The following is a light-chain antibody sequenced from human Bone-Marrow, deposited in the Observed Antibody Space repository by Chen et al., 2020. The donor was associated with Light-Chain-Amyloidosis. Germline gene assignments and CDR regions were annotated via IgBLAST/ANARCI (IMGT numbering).Light chain of an antibody. CDR1: QSISSY. V-gene: IGKV1-39*01. Sequence: DIQMTQSQSSLSASVGDRVTITCRASQSISSYLNWYQQKPGKAPKLLIYAASSLQSGVPSRFSGSGSGTDFTLTISSLQPEDFATYYCQQSYSTPRFGGGTKVEIK. CDR3: QQSYSTPR. J-gene: IGKJ4*01. CDR2: AAS.